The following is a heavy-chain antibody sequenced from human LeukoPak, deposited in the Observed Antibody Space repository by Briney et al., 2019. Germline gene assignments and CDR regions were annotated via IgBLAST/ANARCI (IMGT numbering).Heavy chain of an antibody. CDR1: GGSFSGYY. CDR2: INHSGST. D-gene: IGHD2-2*01. Sequence: SETLSLTCAVYGGSFSGYYWSWIRQPPGKGLEWIGEINHSGSTNYNPSLKSRVTISVATSKNRFSLKLSSVTAADTAVYYCARARPGDIVVVPAAIGMDVWGKGTTVTVSS. CDR3: ARARPGDIVVVPAAIGMDV. J-gene: IGHJ6*04. V-gene: IGHV4-34*01.